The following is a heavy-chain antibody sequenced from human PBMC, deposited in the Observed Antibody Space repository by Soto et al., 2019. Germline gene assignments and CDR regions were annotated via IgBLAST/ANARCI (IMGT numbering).Heavy chain of an antibody. CDR2: IYYSGST. Sequence: SETLSLTCTVSGGSISSSSYYWGWIRQPPGKGLEWIGSIYYSGSTYYNPSLKSRVTISVDTSKNQFSLKLSSVTAADTAVYYCARVIPNRGYSYGFDYWGQGTLVTVSS. V-gene: IGHV4-39*07. CDR3: ARVIPNRGYSYGFDY. CDR1: GGSISSSSYY. J-gene: IGHJ4*02. D-gene: IGHD5-18*01.